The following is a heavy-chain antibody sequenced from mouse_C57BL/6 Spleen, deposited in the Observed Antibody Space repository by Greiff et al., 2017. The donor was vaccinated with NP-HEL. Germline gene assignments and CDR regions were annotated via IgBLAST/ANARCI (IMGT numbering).Heavy chain of an antibody. D-gene: IGHD4-1*01. CDR2: ISSGGDYI. J-gene: IGHJ2*01. V-gene: IGHV5-9-1*02. Sequence: EVQLVESGEGLVKPGGSLKLSCAASGFTFSSYAMSWVRQTPEKRLEWVAYISSGGDYIYYAHTVKGRFTISRDNARNTLYLQMSSLKSEDTAMYYCTKLVPLYYFDYWGQGTPLTVSS. CDR3: TKLVPLYYFDY. CDR1: GFTFSSYA.